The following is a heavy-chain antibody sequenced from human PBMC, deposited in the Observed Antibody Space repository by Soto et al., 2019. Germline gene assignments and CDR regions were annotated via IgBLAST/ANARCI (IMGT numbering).Heavy chain of an antibody. CDR1: GFTFSTYA. Sequence: GGSLRLSCAASGFTFSTYAIHWVRQAPGKGLEWVAVISYDGSNKYYADSVKGRFTISRDNSKNTLYLQMNSLRAEDTAVYYCARELTYYDFWSATRGWFDPWGQGTLVTVS. CDR2: ISYDGSNK. D-gene: IGHD3-3*01. J-gene: IGHJ5*02. V-gene: IGHV3-30-3*01. CDR3: ARELTYYDFWSATRGWFDP.